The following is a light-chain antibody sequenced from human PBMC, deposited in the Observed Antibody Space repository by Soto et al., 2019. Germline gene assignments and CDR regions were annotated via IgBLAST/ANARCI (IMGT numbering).Light chain of an antibody. V-gene: IGLV2-8*01. CDR1: SSDVGGYNY. CDR3: SSYAGNKAI. Sequence: QSALTQPPSASGSPGQSVTISCTGTSSDVGGYNYVSWYQHLPGNAPKLIIYEVTKRPSGVPDRFSGSKSGNTASLTVSGLQPDDEADYYCSSYAGNKAIFGGGTQLTVL. J-gene: IGLJ2*01. CDR2: EVT.